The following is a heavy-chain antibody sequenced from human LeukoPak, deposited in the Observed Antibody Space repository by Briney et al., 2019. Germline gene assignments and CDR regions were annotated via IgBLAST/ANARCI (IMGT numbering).Heavy chain of an antibody. CDR1: GFAFSSYT. J-gene: IGHJ4*02. V-gene: IGHV3-21*06. CDR3: LRGDSRDF. Sequence: GGSLGLSCAACGFAFSSYTMNWARQAPGKGLEWVASINSGGSTTHYADSVKGRFTISRDNDQNVLYLQMNGLRADDAAVYYCLRGDSRDFWGQGTLVTVSS. D-gene: IGHD3-22*01. CDR2: INSGGSTT.